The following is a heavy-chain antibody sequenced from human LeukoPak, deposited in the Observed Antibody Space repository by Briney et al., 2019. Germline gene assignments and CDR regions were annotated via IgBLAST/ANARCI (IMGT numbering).Heavy chain of an antibody. CDR2: IYTGGNT. CDR3: ARDGRRGPDCNGGGCYFVPGQ. Sequence: GGSLTLSCALSRLTENGNYMSGVRHAPGGGLEWVSVIYTGGNTYYADSVKGRFTISRDSSKNTLYLQMNSLRGEDTAVYYCARDGRRGPDCNGGGCYFVPGQWGQGTVVTVSS. D-gene: IGHD2-15*01. V-gene: IGHV3-66*01. J-gene: IGHJ4*02. CDR1: RLTENGNY.